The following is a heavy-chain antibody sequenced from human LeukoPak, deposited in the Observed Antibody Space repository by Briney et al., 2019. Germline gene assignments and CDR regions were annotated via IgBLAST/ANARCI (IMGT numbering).Heavy chain of an antibody. J-gene: IGHJ5*02. D-gene: IGHD2-2*01. V-gene: IGHV4-30-2*01. CDR1: GGSISSGGYS. CDR3: ARLKYCSSTSCYGGCWFDP. CDR2: IYHSGST. Sequence: SQTLSLTCAVSGGSISSGGYSWSWIRQPPGKGLEWIGYIYHSGSTYYNPSLKSRVTISVDRSKNQFSLKLSSVTAADTAVYYCARLKYCSSTSCYGGCWFDPWGQGTLVTVSS.